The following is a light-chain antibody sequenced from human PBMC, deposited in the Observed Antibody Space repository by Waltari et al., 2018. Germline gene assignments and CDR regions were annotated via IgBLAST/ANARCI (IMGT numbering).Light chain of an antibody. CDR2: AAS. V-gene: IGKV1-27*01. CDR1: QGISNY. J-gene: IGKJ1*01. Sequence: DIQMTQSPSSLSPSVGDRFTITCRASQGISNYLAWYQQKPGKVPKLLIYAASSLQSGVPSRFSGSGSGTDFTLTISSLQPEDVATYYCQNYNSAPRTFGQGTKVEIK. CDR3: QNYNSAPRT.